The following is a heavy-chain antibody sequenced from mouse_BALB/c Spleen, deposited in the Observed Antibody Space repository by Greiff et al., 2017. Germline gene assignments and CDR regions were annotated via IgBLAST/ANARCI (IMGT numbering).Heavy chain of an antibody. CDR1: GFTFSSYT. CDR2: ISNGGGST. CDR3: ARFAAYYAMDY. V-gene: IGHV5-12-2*01. Sequence: EVKLVESGGGLVQPGGSLKLSCAASGFTFSSYTMSWVRQTPEKRLEWVAYISNGGGSTYYPDTVKGRFTISRDNAKNTLYLQMSSLKSEDTAMYYCARFAAYYAMDYWGQGTSVTVSS. J-gene: IGHJ4*01.